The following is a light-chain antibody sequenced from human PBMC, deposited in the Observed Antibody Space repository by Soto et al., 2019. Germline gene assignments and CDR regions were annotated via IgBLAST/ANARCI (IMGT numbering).Light chain of an antibody. CDR3: QKYNSALFT. J-gene: IGKJ3*01. CDR1: QGISNY. Sequence: DIPMTQSPSSLSASVGDRVTITCRASQGISNYLAWYQQKPGKVPKLLIYAASTLQSGVPSRFSGSGSGTDSTLTISSLQPEDVATYYCQKYNSALFTFGPGTKVDIK. CDR2: AAS. V-gene: IGKV1-27*01.